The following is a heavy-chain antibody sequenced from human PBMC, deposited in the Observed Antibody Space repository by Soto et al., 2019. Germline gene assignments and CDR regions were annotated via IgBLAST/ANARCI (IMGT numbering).Heavy chain of an antibody. CDR2: ISGSGGST. V-gene: IGHV3-23*01. J-gene: IGHJ5*02. CDR1: GFTFSSYA. Sequence: GGSLRLSCAASGFTFSSYAMSWVRQAPGKGLEWVSAISGSGGSTYYADSVKGRFTISRDNSKNTLYLQMNSLRAEDTAVYYCALTVLRFLEWLLPNEPWFDPWGQGTLVTVSS. CDR3: ALTVLRFLEWLLPNEPWFDP. D-gene: IGHD3-3*01.